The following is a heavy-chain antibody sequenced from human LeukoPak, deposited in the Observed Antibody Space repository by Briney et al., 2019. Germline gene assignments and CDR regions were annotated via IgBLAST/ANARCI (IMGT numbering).Heavy chain of an antibody. V-gene: IGHV5-51*01. Sequence: GESLKISCEASGYSFTTYWIRWVRQMPGKGLEWMGIIYPGDSDTRYSPSFQGQVTISADKSISTAYLQWSSLKASDTAMYYCARQHGSGSYYSRAIDYWGQGTLVTVSS. J-gene: IGHJ4*02. CDR1: GYSFTTYW. D-gene: IGHD3-10*01. CDR2: IYPGDSDT. CDR3: ARQHGSGSYYSRAIDY.